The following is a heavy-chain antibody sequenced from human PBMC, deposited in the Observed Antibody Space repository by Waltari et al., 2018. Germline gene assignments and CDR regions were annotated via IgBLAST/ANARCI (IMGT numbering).Heavy chain of an antibody. Sequence: EVQVVETGGGLIQPGGSLRLSCAPSGFTVINNYMSWVRQAPGKGLEWVSVIYSGGSTYYADSVKGRFTISRDNSKNTLYLQMNSLRVEDTAVYHCVTHDHDSTNFFYYYMDVWGKGTTVTVSS. V-gene: IGHV3-53*02. CDR2: IYSGGST. D-gene: IGHD2-15*01. CDR1: GFTVINNY. J-gene: IGHJ6*03. CDR3: VTHDHDSTNFFYYYMDV.